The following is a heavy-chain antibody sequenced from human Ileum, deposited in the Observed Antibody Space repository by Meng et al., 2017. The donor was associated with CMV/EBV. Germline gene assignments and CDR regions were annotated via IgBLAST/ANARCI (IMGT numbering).Heavy chain of an antibody. CDR1: GYTFTRYV. CDR2: INTNTGNP. D-gene: IGHD7-27*01. Sequence: SCTASGYTFTRYVMNWVRQAPGQGLEWIGWINTNTGNPLYAQGFTGRFVFSLDTSVSTAYLQISSLKAEDTAVYYCARDQPGEGADYWGQGTLVTVSS. J-gene: IGHJ4*02. V-gene: IGHV7-4-1*02. CDR3: ARDQPGEGADY.